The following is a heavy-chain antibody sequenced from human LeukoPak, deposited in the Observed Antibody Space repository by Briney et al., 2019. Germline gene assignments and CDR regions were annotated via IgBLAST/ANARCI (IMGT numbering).Heavy chain of an antibody. J-gene: IGHJ5*02. CDR3: ARDRENDCRGGSCWIDP. V-gene: IGHV3-33*01. CDR1: GFTFSSYG. Sequence: GGSLRLSCAASGFTFSSYGMHWVRQAPGKGLEWVAVIWYDGSNKYYADSVEGRFTISRDNSKNTLYLQRNSLRAEDTAVYYCARDRENDCRGGSCWIDPWGQGTLVTVSS. D-gene: IGHD2-15*01. CDR2: IWYDGSNK.